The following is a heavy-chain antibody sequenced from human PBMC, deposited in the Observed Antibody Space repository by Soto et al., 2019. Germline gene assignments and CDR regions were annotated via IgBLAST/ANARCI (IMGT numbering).Heavy chain of an antibody. D-gene: IGHD3-22*01. CDR3: ARTRWTSGYWFEY. J-gene: IGHJ4*02. CDR1: GFMLSNYA. CDR2: NGGSGIST. Sequence: GGSLRLSCVGSGFMLSNYAMSWVRQAPGKGLEWVSANGGSGISTYYAESVKGRFTISRDNSKNTLYLQMNSLRAEDTAIYYCARTRWTSGYWFEYWGQGTLVTVSS. V-gene: IGHV3-23*01.